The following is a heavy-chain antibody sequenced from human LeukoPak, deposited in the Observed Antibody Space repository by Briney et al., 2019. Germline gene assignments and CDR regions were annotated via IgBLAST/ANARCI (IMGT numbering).Heavy chain of an antibody. Sequence: GGSLRLSCAASGFTFDDYGMSWVRQAPGKGLERVSGINWNGGSTGYADSVKGRFTISRDNAKNSLYLQMNSLRAEDTAVYYCARDGSSGWYRFWGFDYWGQGTLVTVSS. V-gene: IGHV3-20*04. J-gene: IGHJ4*02. CDR2: INWNGGST. D-gene: IGHD6-19*01. CDR1: GFTFDDYG. CDR3: ARDGSSGWYRFWGFDY.